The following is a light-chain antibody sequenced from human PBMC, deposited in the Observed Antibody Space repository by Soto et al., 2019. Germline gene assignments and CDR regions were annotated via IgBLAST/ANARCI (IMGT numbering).Light chain of an antibody. Sequence: DIQMTQSPSSLSASVGDRVTITCRASQSISTYLNWYQQKPGKAPNLLIYGASSLQSGVPSRFSGSGSGTDFTLTISSLQPEDFATYYCQQSYSTPWMFGQGTKVEIK. CDR1: QSISTY. J-gene: IGKJ1*01. CDR2: GAS. CDR3: QQSYSTPWM. V-gene: IGKV1-39*01.